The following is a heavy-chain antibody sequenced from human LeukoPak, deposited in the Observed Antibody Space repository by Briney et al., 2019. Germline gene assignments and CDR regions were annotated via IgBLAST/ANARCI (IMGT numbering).Heavy chain of an antibody. CDR1: GDSIGSSSYY. D-gene: IGHD3-22*01. Sequence: SETLSLTCTVSGDSIGSSSYYWGWIRQPPGKGLEWIGSIYYSGNTYYNPSLKSRVTISVDTSKNQFSLKLSSVTAADTAVYYCARRIVVVEYDAFDIWGQGTMVTVSS. CDR3: ARRIVVVEYDAFDI. J-gene: IGHJ3*02. CDR2: IYYSGNT. V-gene: IGHV4-39*07.